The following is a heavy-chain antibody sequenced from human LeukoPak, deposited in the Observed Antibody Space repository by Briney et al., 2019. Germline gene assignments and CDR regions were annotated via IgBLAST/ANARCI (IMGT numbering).Heavy chain of an antibody. CDR2: INHSGST. CDR1: GGSFSGYC. Sequence: SETLSLTCAVYGGSFSGYCWSWIRQPPGKGLEWIGEINHSGSTNYNPSLKSRVTISVDTSKNQFSLKLSSVTAADTAVYYCARVHYDILTGSSHLDYWGQGTLVTVSS. V-gene: IGHV4-34*01. J-gene: IGHJ4*02. CDR3: ARVHYDILTGSSHLDY. D-gene: IGHD3-9*01.